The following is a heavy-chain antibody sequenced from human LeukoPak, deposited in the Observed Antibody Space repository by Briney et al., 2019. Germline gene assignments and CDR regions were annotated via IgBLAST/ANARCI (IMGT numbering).Heavy chain of an antibody. CDR3: ARGDGNLQTPLLYYFDY. CDR2: INHSGST. D-gene: IGHD4-23*01. J-gene: IGHJ4*02. Sequence: PSESLSLTCVVYGGSFSGYYWSWIRQPPGKGLEWIGEINHSGSTNYNPSLKSRVTISVDTSKNQFSLKLSSVTAADTAVYYCARGDGNLQTPLLYYFDYWGQGTLVTVSS. CDR1: GGSFSGYY. V-gene: IGHV4-34*01.